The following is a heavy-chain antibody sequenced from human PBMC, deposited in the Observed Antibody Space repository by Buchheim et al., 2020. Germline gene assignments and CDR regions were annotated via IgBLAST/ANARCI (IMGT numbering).Heavy chain of an antibody. V-gene: IGHV1-69*08. J-gene: IGHJ6*03. CDR2: IIPILGIA. CDR3: ARDCRSSSSEHAGMDV. D-gene: IGHD6-6*01. Sequence: QVQLVQSGAEVKKPGSSVKVSCKASGGTFSSYTISWVRQAPGQGLEWMGRIIPILGIANYAQKFQGRVTMTRDPSTSTVYMEQSSLRSEDTAVYYGARDCRSSSSEHAGMDVWGKGTT. CDR1: GGTFSSYT.